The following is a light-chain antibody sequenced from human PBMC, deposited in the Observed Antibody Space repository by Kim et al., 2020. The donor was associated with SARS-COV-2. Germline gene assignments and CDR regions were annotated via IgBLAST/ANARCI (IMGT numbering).Light chain of an antibody. J-gene: IGKJ2*01. CDR1: QSIVTW. CDR3: QQYSSYSPYT. V-gene: IGKV1-5*03. CDR2: DAS. Sequence: ASGGDRVTITCRASQSIVTWLAWYQQKPGKAPKLLIYDASSSETGVPSRFSGSGSGTEFTLTISSLQPDDFATYYCQQYSSYSPYTFGQGTKLEI.